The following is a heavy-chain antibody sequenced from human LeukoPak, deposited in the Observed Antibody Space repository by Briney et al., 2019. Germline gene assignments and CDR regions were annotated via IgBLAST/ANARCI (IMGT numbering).Heavy chain of an antibody. CDR1: GFTFSDYY. D-gene: IGHD4-11*01. Sequence: GGSLRLSCAASGFTFSDYYMSWIRQAPGKGLEWVSYISSSSSYTNYADSVKGRFTISRDNAKNSLYLQMNSLRAEDTAVYYCARARLGDNWFDPWGQGTLVTVSS. V-gene: IGHV3-11*06. CDR2: ISSSSSYT. J-gene: IGHJ5*02. CDR3: ARARLGDNWFDP.